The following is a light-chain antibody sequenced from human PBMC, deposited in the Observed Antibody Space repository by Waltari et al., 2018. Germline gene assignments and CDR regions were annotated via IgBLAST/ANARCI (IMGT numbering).Light chain of an antibody. CDR1: QGINNW. CDR3: QQANSFSIT. J-gene: IGKJ5*01. Sequence: DIQMTQSPSSVSASVGDRVTITCRASQGINNWFAWYQQKPGKAPKLLIYAASSLQSGVPSRFSGSGSGTDFTLTISSLQPEDFATYYCQQANSFSITFGQGTRLEIK. V-gene: IGKV1-12*01. CDR2: AAS.